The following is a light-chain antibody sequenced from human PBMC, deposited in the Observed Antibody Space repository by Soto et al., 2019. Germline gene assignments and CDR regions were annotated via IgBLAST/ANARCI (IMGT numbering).Light chain of an antibody. CDR3: KSYAGSNTYV. J-gene: IGLJ1*01. CDR1: KSDIGVYDF. CDR2: EVV. V-gene: IGLV2-8*01. Sequence: QSVLTQPPSASGSPGQSVTTSCTGTKSDIGVYDFVSWYQHHPGKAPRLIIYEVVQRPSGVPDRFSGSKSGNTASLTVSGLQAADEADYFCKSYAGSNTYVFGSGTKVT.